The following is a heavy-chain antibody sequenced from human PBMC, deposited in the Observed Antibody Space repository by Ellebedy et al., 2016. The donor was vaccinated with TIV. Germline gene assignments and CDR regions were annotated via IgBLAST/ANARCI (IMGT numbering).Heavy chain of an antibody. J-gene: IGHJ6*02. V-gene: IGHV1-24*01. CDR2: FDPEDGET. CDR1: GYTLTELS. D-gene: IGHD6-19*01. Sequence: AASVKVSCKVFGYTLTELSMHWVRQAPGKGLEWRGGFDPEDGETIYAKKFQGRVTMTEDTSTDTAYMELSSLRSEDTAVYYCATDIAGAVAAYYYHGMDVWGQGTTVTVSS. CDR3: ATDIAGAVAAYYYHGMDV.